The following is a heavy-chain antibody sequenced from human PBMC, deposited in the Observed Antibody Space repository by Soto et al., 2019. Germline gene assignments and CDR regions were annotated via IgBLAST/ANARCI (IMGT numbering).Heavy chain of an antibody. D-gene: IGHD5-18*01. CDR3: ARGRGIGSWIPRNNYGMDV. J-gene: IGHJ6*02. CDR2: INHSGST. Sequence: PSEALSLPCSVYGWSFSGYYWSWIRQPPGKGLEWIGEINHSGSTNYNPSLKSRVTISVDTSKNQFSLKLSSVTAADTAVYYCARGRGIGSWIPRNNYGMDVWGQGTTVTVSS. V-gene: IGHV4-34*01. CDR1: GWSFSGYY.